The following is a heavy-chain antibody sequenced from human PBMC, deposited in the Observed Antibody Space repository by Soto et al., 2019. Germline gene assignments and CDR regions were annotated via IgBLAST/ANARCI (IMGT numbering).Heavy chain of an antibody. CDR2: IIPVLTTT. CDR3: ARRRYCGYDCYHKHYYGMDV. CDR1: GDTFSSYT. Sequence: QVQLVQSGAEVKMPGSSVKVSCRASGDTFSSYTVNWLRQAPGRGLEWMGRIIPVLTTTDYAQKFRGRVTITADKSSTTVYMELTSLSSDDTAVYFCARRRYCGYDCYHKHYYGMDVW. J-gene: IGHJ6*01. V-gene: IGHV1-69*08. D-gene: IGHD2-21*02.